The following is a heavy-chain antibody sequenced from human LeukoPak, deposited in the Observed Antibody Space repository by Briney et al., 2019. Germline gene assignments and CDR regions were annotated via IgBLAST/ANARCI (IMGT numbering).Heavy chain of an antibody. CDR1: GFTFSSYW. CDR3: ARGPYYDSSGYSPPPYYFDY. Sequence: GGSLRLSCAASGFTFSSYWMSWVRQAPGKGLEWVANIKQDGSEKYYVDSVKGRFTISRDNAKNSLYLQMNSLRAEDTAVYYCARGPYYDSSGYSPPPYYFDYWGQGTLVTVSS. CDR2: IKQDGSEK. D-gene: IGHD3-22*01. J-gene: IGHJ4*02. V-gene: IGHV3-7*01.